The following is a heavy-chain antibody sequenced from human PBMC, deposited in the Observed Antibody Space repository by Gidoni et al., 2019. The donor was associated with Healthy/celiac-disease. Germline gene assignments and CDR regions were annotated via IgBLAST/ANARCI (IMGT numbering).Heavy chain of an antibody. CDR2: IIPIFGTA. D-gene: IGHD3-3*01. J-gene: IGHJ6*02. CDR3: ATLGDDFWSGYSRYCYYGMDV. V-gene: IGHV1-69*01. Sequence: QVQLVQSGAEVKKPGSSVKVSCKASGGTFSSYAIRWVRQAPGQGLEWMGGIIPIFGTANYAQKFQGRVTITADESTSTAYMELSSLRSEDTAVYYCATLGDDFWSGYSRYCYYGMDVWGQGTTVTVSS. CDR1: GGTFSSYA.